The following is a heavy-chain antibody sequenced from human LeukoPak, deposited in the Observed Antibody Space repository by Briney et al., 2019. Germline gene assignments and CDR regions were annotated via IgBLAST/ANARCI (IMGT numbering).Heavy chain of an antibody. Sequence: SETLSLTCTVSGGCISSSSYYWGWIRQPPGKGLEWIGSIYYSGSTYYNPSLKSRVTISVDTSKNQFSLKLSSVTAADTAVYYCARQSAGDFDYWGQGTLVTVSS. CDR2: IYYSGST. D-gene: IGHD6-13*01. V-gene: IGHV4-39*01. J-gene: IGHJ4*02. CDR1: GGCISSSSYY. CDR3: ARQSAGDFDY.